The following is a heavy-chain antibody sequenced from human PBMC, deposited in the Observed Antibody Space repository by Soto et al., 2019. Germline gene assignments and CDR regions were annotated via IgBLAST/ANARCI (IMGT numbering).Heavy chain of an antibody. D-gene: IGHD3-16*01. CDR3: GGGAYFSDY. CDR2: IWYDGNTK. J-gene: IGHJ4*02. CDR1: GFSFSSYG. Sequence: QVQLVESGGGVVQPGRSLRLSCAASGFSFSSYGMHWVRQAPGKGLAWVATIWYDGNTKYYADSVKGRFTISRDNSKDTLYLQMNSLRDEDPALYFCGGGAYFSDYWGQGTLVTVSS. V-gene: IGHV3-33*01.